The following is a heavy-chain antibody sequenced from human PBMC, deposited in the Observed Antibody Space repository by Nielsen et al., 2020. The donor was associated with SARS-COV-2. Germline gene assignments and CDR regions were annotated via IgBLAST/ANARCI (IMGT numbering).Heavy chain of an antibody. Sequence: SQTLSLTCVISGDSVSSNSAAWNWIRQSPSRGLEWLGRTYYRSKWYNDYAVSVKSRITINPDTSKNQFSLQLNSVTPEDTAVYYCARDRGKYSGNGGPVDYWGQGTLVTVSS. V-gene: IGHV6-1*01. CDR2: TYYRSKWYN. CDR3: ARDRGKYSGNGGPVDY. D-gene: IGHD1-26*01. J-gene: IGHJ4*02. CDR1: GDSVSSNSAA.